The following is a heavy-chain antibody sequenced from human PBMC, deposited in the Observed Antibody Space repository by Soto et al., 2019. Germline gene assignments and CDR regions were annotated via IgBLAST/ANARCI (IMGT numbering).Heavy chain of an antibody. V-gene: IGHV3-74*01. Sequence: PVGSLRLSCTASGFAFSHYWMHWVRQAPGKGLMWVSRINGDGSATTYADSVKGRFTISRDNAKNTLYLQMNSLRAEDTAVYYCARSDWFDPWGQGTLVTVSS. CDR1: GFAFSHYW. CDR2: INGDGSAT. J-gene: IGHJ5*02. CDR3: ARSDWFDP.